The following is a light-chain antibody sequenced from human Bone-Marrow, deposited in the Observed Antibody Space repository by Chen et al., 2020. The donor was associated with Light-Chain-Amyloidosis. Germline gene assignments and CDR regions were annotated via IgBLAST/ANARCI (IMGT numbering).Light chain of an antibody. Sequence: SYVLTQAPSVSVAPGQTARINCGGQNIAAKSVHWYQQRPGQAPVLVLYDDSDRPSGIPERFSGSNSGNTAALTSSRVEAGDEADYYCQVYDSSSDHAWVFGGGTRLSVL. CDR1: NIAAKS. CDR2: DDS. V-gene: IGLV3-21*02. CDR3: QVYDSSSDHAWV. J-gene: IGLJ3*02.